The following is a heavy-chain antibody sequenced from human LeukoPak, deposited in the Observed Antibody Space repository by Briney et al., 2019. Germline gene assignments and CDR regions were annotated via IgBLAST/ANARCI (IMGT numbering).Heavy chain of an antibody. V-gene: IGHV3-30*02. CDR1: GFTFSTYW. CDR3: AKDGLYGTGYNWFDP. J-gene: IGHJ5*02. CDR2: IRYDGSNK. Sequence: GGSLRLSCGASGFTFSTYWMSWVRQAPGKGLEWVAFIRYDGSNKYYADSVKGRFTISRDNSKNTLYLQMNSLRAEDTAVYYCAKDGLYGTGYNWFDPWGQGTLVTVSS. D-gene: IGHD2-8*01.